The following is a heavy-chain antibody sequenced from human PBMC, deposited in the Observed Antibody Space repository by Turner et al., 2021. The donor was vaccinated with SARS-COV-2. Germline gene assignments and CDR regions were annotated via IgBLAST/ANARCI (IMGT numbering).Heavy chain of an antibody. Sequence: QLLESGGGLVQPGGSLRLSCAASGFTVSSNYMSWVRQAPGKGLEWVSIIYSGGRTYYADSVKGRFTISRDNSKNTLYLQMNSLRAEDTAVYYCASEQDSSGFVGMDVWGQGTTVTVSS. V-gene: IGHV3-66*01. CDR2: IYSGGRT. D-gene: IGHD3-22*01. CDR1: GFTVSSNY. CDR3: ASEQDSSGFVGMDV. J-gene: IGHJ6*02.